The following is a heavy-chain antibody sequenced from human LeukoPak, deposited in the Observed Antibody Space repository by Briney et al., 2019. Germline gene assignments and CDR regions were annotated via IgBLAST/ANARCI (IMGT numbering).Heavy chain of an antibody. D-gene: IGHD1-14*01. CDR3: ASALPWVREPRTRGDYIDY. J-gene: IGHJ4*02. Sequence: SETLSLTCAVYGGSFSGYYWTWIRQSPGKGLEWIGEMNHSGSSNHNPSLKSRVTIPVDTSKNQFSLKLRSVTAADTAVYYCASALPWVREPRTRGDYIDYWGQGTLVTVSS. V-gene: IGHV4-34*01. CDR2: MNHSGSS. CDR1: GGSFSGYY.